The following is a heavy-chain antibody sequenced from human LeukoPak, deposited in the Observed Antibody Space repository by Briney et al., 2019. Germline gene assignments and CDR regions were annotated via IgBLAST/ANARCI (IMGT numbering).Heavy chain of an antibody. V-gene: IGHV5-51*01. D-gene: IGHD3-16*01. CDR3: AGSPRGGGGNN. CDR1: GFSFTNYW. CDR2: IYAGDSDT. J-gene: IGHJ4*02. Sequence: TGESLKISCKGSGFSFTNYWIGWVRQMPGTGLEWVGIIYAGDSDTRYSPSFQGQVTISADKTITTAYLQWSSLKASDTAMYYCAGSPRGGGGNNGGRGTLVTVSS.